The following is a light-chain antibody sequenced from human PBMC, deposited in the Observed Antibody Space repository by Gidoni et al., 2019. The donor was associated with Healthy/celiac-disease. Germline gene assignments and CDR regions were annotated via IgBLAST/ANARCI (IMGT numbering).Light chain of an antibody. J-gene: IGKJ3*01. CDR3: QQRSNWTQVT. Sequence: EIVLPQSPATLSLSPGERATLSCSASQSVSSYLAWYQQKPGQAPRLLIYDASNRATGIPARLSGSGSGTDFTLTISSIEPEDFAVYYCQQRSNWTQVTFXPXTKVDIK. CDR2: DAS. CDR1: QSVSSY. V-gene: IGKV3-11*01.